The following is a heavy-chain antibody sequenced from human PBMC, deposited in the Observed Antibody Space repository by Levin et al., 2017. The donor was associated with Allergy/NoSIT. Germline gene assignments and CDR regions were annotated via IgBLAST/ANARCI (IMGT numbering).Heavy chain of an antibody. J-gene: IGHJ4*02. D-gene: IGHD5-18*01. CDR3: ARPLHDMQLWLPYDY. CDR2: ISYDGNNK. V-gene: IGHV3-30-3*01. CDR1: GFTFSSYA. Sequence: PGGSLRLSCAASGFTFSSYAMHWVRQAPGKGLEWVTVISYDGNNKYYADSVKGRFTISRDNSKNTLYLQMNSLRAEDTAVYYCARPLHDMQLWLPYDYWGQGTLVTVSS.